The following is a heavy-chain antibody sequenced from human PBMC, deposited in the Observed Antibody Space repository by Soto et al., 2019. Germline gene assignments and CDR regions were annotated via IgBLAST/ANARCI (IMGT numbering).Heavy chain of an antibody. CDR2: XSXXSXGX. Sequence: ASVKVSCKTSGYTFSNYGITLVRQAPGQPLEXLGXXSXXSXGXXXAXXXQGRVSMTTDTSTTTAYMELRSLRSDDTAVYYCARVVPGAEAWFGPWGQGTLVTASS. CDR1: GYTFSNYG. D-gene: IGHD2-2*01. J-gene: IGHJ5*02. CDR3: ARVVPGAEAWFGP. V-gene: IGHV1-18*01.